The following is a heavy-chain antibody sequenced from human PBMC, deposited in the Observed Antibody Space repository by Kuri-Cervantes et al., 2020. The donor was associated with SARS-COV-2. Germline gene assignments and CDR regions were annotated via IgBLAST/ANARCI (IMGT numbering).Heavy chain of an antibody. D-gene: IGHD2-2*01. CDR3: AKGSASWASYIDN. J-gene: IGHJ4*02. CDR1: GFTFSGYD. Sequence: GEFLKISCVPSGFTFSGYDMHWVRQAPGKGLEWVAFIRYDGSDKYYADSVKGRFTISRDSSKNTLYLQMNSLRAEDTAVYYSAKGSASWASYIDNWGQGTLVTVSS. CDR2: IRYDGSDK. V-gene: IGHV3-30*02.